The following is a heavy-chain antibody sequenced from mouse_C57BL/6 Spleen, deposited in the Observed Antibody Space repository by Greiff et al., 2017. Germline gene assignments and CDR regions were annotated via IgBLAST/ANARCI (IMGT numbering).Heavy chain of an antibody. CDR3: TRVATTVVANWYFDV. V-gene: IGHV5-9-1*02. J-gene: IGHJ1*03. CDR2: ISSGGDYI. Sequence: EVKLQESGEGLVKPGGSLKLSCAASGFTFSSYAMSWVRQTPEKRLEWVAYISSGGDYIYYADTVKGRFTISRDNARNTLYLQMSSLKSEDTAMYYCTRVATTVVANWYFDVWGTGTTVTVSS. CDR1: GFTFSSYA. D-gene: IGHD1-1*01.